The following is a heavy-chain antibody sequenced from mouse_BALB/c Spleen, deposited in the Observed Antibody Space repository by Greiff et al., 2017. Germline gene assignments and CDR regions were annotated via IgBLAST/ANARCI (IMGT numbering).Heavy chain of an antibody. CDR3: AREAYYGTTGFAY. Sequence: QVQLKESGPGLVAPSQSLSITSTVSGFSLTSYGVHWVRQPPGKGLEWLGVIWAGGSTNYNSALMSRLSISKDNSKSQVFLKMNSLQTDDTAMYYCAREAYYGTTGFAYWGQGTLVTVSA. CDR1: GFSLTSYG. J-gene: IGHJ3*01. V-gene: IGHV2-9*02. CDR2: IWAGGST. D-gene: IGHD2-10*01.